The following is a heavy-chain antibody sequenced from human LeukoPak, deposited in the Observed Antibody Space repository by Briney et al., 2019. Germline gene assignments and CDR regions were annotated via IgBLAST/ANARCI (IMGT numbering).Heavy chain of an antibody. CDR2: IYYSGST. J-gene: IGHJ3*02. Sequence: SETLSLTCTVSGGSITSYYWSWIRQPPGKGLEWLGYIYYSGSTNNNPSLKSRVTISVDTSKKQLSLKLSSVTAADTAVYYCAGTYSSWGAFDIWGQGTMVTVSS. V-gene: IGHV4-59*01. D-gene: IGHD6-6*01. CDR1: GGSITSYY. CDR3: AGTYSSWGAFDI.